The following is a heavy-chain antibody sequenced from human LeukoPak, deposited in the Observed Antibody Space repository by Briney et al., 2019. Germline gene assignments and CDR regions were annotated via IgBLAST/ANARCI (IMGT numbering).Heavy chain of an antibody. Sequence: GGSLRLSCAASGFTFSSYAMSWVRQAPGKGLEWVSAVSGSGGKTYYTDSVKGRFTISRDNSKNTLYLQMNSLRAEDTAVYYCAKAAPSGNYYNVPGVWGQGTLVTVSS. CDR1: GFTFSSYA. D-gene: IGHD3-10*01. CDR3: AKAAPSGNYYNVPGV. J-gene: IGHJ4*02. CDR2: VSGSGGKT. V-gene: IGHV3-23*01.